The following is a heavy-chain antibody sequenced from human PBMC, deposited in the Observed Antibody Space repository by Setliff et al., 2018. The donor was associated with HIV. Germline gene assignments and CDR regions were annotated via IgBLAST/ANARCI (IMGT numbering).Heavy chain of an antibody. CDR2: ISPYNGHT. V-gene: IGHV1-18*01. Sequence: ASVKVSCKASGYTFKTYGISWVRQAPGHGLEWMGWISPYNGHTNYAQNFQGRVTMTIDTSTSRAYMELKSLTSDDTAAYYCARGRRGLGGSYAYFDYWGQGTLVTVSS. D-gene: IGHD3-16*01. CDR3: ARGRRGLGGSYAYFDY. CDR1: GYTFKTYG. J-gene: IGHJ4*02.